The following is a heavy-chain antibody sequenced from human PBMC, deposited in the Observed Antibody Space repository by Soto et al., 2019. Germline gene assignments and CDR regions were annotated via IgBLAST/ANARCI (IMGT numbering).Heavy chain of an antibody. CDR1: GGTFSSYA. D-gene: IGHD2-2*01. V-gene: IGHV1-69*06. CDR2: ISPIFGTA. CDR3: ARNIVVVPAALYGMDV. Sequence: QVQLVQSGAEVKKPGSSVKVSCKASGGTFSSYAISWVRQAPGQGLEWMGGISPIFGTANYAQKFQGRVTITADKSTSTAYMELSSLRSEDTAVYYCARNIVVVPAALYGMDVWGQGTTVTVSS. J-gene: IGHJ6*02.